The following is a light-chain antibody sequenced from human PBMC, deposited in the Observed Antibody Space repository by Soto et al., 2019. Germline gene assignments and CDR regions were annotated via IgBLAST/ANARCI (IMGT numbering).Light chain of an antibody. CDR1: QSISSN. J-gene: IGKJ3*01. CDR2: GAS. CDR3: QQYNTWPLT. V-gene: IGKV3-15*01. Sequence: EIVMTQSPATLSVSPGERATLSCRASQSISSNLAWYQQKPGQAPRLLIYGASTRATGIPATFSGSGSGTEFTLTISSLQSEDFAVYYGQQYNTWPLTFGPGTKVDIK.